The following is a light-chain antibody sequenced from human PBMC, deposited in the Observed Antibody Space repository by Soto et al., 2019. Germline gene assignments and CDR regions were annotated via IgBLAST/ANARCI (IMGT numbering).Light chain of an antibody. CDR3: QQLNSFPIP. CDR1: QGIANF. CDR2: AAS. V-gene: IGKV1-9*01. Sequence: IQLTQSPSSLSASVGDRVTISCRTSQGIANFLAWYQQKPGKAPKLLIYAASTLQSGVPSRFSGSGSGTDFTLTVTSLQPEDFATYYCQQLNSFPIPCGPGTKVDIK. J-gene: IGKJ3*01.